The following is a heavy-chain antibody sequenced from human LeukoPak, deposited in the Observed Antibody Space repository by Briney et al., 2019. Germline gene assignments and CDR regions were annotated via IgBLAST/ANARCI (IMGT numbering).Heavy chain of an antibody. D-gene: IGHD3-9*01. CDR3: ANAPRLGIYYFDY. J-gene: IGHJ4*02. Sequence: QLGGSLRLSCAASGFTFRSYVMSWVRQAPGKGLEWVSDITGSGDSTYYADSVKGRFTISRDNSKNTLYLQMSSLRAEDTAVYYCANAPRLGIYYFDYWGQGTLVTVSS. V-gene: IGHV3-23*01. CDR2: ITGSGDST. CDR1: GFTFRSYV.